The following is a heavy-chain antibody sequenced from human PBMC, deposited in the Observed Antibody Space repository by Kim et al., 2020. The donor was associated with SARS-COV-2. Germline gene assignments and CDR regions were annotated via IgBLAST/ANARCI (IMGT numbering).Heavy chain of an antibody. CDR3: ARDLGDSSGYYYDPLYFDY. J-gene: IGHJ4*02. V-gene: IGHV1-69*04. D-gene: IGHD3-22*01. Sequence: GRVTITADKSTSTAYMELSSLRSEDTAVYYCARDLGDSSGYYYDPLYFDYWGQGTLVTVSS.